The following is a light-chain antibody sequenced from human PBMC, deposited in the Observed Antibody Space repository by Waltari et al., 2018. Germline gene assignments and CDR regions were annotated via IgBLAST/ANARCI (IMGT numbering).Light chain of an antibody. CDR1: QSVSTY. CDR2: DAS. V-gene: IGKV3-11*01. Sequence: EIVLTQSPATLCLSQGERATLSCRASQSVSTYLAWYQHKPGQAPSLVIFDASNRATGIPARFTGRGSGTDFTLTISSLGPEDFAMFYCQQRSSWPLTFGGGTKVEIK. J-gene: IGKJ4*01. CDR3: QQRSSWPLT.